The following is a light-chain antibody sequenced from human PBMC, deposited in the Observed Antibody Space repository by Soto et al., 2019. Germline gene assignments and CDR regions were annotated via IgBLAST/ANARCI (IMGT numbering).Light chain of an antibody. CDR3: QQYGYEPLT. CDR2: GSS. CDR1: QNIRSNY. Sequence: EIVLTQSPGTLSLSPGQRATLSCRASQNIRSNYVAWYQQKPGQAPRLLIFGSSSTATGIPDRFSASGSETDFSLTISRLEPEDYGVYYCQQYGYEPLTFRGGTKVEI. V-gene: IGKV3-20*01. J-gene: IGKJ4*01.